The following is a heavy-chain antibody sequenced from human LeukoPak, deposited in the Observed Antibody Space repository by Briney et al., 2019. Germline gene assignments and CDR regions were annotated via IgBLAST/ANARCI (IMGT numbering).Heavy chain of an antibody. CDR1: GGTFTHYV. CDR2: IAPISGTP. J-gene: IGHJ3*01. Sequence: SVKVSCKASGGTFTHYVISWVRQAPGQGLEWMGGIAPISGTPMYAQRFQGRVTISADTSTYTAFMEMSSLTSEDTAMYYCAREGEYYSESGNLVDASDVWGQGTMVTVSA. CDR3: AREGEYYSESGNLVDASDV. D-gene: IGHD3-10*01. V-gene: IGHV1-69*06.